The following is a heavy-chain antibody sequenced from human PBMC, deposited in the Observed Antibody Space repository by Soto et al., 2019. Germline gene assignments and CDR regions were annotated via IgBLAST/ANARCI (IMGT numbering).Heavy chain of an antibody. V-gene: IGHV4-34*01. J-gene: IGHJ3*02. CDR3: ARAXYYYDSSGYLLSDAFDI. CDR2: INHSGST. D-gene: IGHD3-22*01. Sequence: SETLSLTCAVYGGSFSGYYWSWIRQPPGKGLEWIGEINHSGSTNYNPSLKSRVTISVDTSKNQFSLKLSSVTAADTAVYYCARAXYYYDSSGYLLSDAFDIWGQGTMVTVSS. CDR1: GGSFSGYY.